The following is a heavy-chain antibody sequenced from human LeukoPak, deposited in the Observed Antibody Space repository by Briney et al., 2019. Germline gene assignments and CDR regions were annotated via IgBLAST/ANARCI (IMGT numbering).Heavy chain of an antibody. CDR1: GFTFSSYG. D-gene: IGHD3-22*01. V-gene: IGHV3-30*18. J-gene: IGHJ4*02. CDR3: AKVPTYYYDSSGYYFDY. CDR2: ISYDGSNK. Sequence: GRSLRLSCAASGFTFSSYGMHWVRQAPGKGLEWVAVISYDGSNKYYADSVKGRFTTSRDNSKNTLYLQMNSLRAEDTAVYYCAKVPTYYYDSSGYYFDYWGQGTLVTVSS.